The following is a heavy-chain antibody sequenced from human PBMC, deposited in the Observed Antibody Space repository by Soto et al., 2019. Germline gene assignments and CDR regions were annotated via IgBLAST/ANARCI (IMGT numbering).Heavy chain of an antibody. V-gene: IGHV1-18*01. D-gene: IGHD6-19*01. CDR3: ARDRGVAPPVASNTQYYYDVDV. J-gene: IGHJ6*03. Sequence: QDQLVQSGVEVKKPGASVKVSCKASGYSFTNYGIPWVRQAPGQGFEWMGWISAYNGNTNYAQKFQGRVTMTTDESTTTAYLESRSRRSDDKAVYYCARDRGVAPPVASNTQYYYDVDVWGKGTTVTVSS. CDR1: GYSFTNYG. CDR2: ISAYNGNT.